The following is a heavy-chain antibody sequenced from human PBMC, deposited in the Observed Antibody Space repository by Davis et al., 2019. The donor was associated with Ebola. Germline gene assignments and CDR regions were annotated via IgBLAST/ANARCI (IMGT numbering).Heavy chain of an antibody. D-gene: IGHD1-26*01. CDR2: IYSGGST. J-gene: IGHJ3*02. V-gene: IGHV3-53*01. Sequence: GESLKISCAASGFTVSSNYMSWVRQAPGKGLEWVSVIYSGGSTYYADSVKGRFTISRDNSKNTLYLQMNSLRAEDTAVYYCSVGATPYAFDIWGQGTMVTVSS. CDR3: SVGATPYAFDI. CDR1: GFTVSSNY.